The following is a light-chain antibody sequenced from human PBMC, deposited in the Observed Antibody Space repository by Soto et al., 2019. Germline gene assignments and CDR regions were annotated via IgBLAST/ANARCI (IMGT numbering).Light chain of an antibody. CDR2: AAS. CDR3: QQSYSSPPT. V-gene: IGKV1-39*01. Sequence: DIQMTQSPSSLSASVGDRVTITCRASQSTSIYLNWYQQKPGKAPKLLIFAASSLQSGVPSRFSGSRSGPDFTLTISSLQPEDFATYYCQQSYSSPPTFGQGTKVDIK. CDR1: QSTSIY. J-gene: IGKJ1*01.